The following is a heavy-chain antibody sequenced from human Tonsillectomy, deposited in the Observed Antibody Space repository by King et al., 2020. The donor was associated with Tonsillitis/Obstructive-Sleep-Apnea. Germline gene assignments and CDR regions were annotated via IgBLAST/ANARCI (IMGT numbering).Heavy chain of an antibody. Sequence: HVQVQQWGAGLLKPSETLSLSCAVYGGSFRGYYWSWIRQPPGKGQEWIVEINHSGSTDYNPCLKSRVTISVDTSKSQCSLQRSSVTAADTDVYYCARASWGEWLLMFYFDYWGQGTLVTVSS. CDR1: GGSFRGYY. CDR3: ARASWGEWLLMFYFDY. J-gene: IGHJ4*02. D-gene: IGHD3-3*01. V-gene: IGHV4-34*01. CDR2: INHSGST.